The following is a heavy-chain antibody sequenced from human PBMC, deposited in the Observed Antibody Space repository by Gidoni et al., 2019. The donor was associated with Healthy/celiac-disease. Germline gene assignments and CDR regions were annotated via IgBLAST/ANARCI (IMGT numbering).Heavy chain of an antibody. CDR3: TTEWLDGAFDI. D-gene: IGHD3-22*01. J-gene: IGHJ3*02. CDR2: IKSKTDGGTT. V-gene: IGHV3-15*01. Sequence: EVQLVASGGGLVKPGGSLRLSCAASGFTSSNAWMSWVRQAPGKGLEWVGRIKSKTDGGTTDYAAPVKGRFTISRDDSKNTLYLQMNSLKTEDTAVYYCTTEWLDGAFDIWGQGTMVTVSS. CDR1: GFTSSNAW.